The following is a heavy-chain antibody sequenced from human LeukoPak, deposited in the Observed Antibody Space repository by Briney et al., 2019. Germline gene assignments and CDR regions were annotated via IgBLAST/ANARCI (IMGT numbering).Heavy chain of an antibody. J-gene: IGHJ4*02. D-gene: IGHD1-26*01. CDR3: ARDPRGRPQFGY. CDR1: GYTVTGYY. Sequence: ASVKVSCKASGYTVTGYYMHWVRQAPGQGVEWMGWINPNSGGTNYAQKFQGRVPMTRDTSISTAYMELSRLRSDDTAVYYCARDPRGRPQFGYWGQGTLVTVSS. CDR2: INPNSGGT. V-gene: IGHV1-2*02.